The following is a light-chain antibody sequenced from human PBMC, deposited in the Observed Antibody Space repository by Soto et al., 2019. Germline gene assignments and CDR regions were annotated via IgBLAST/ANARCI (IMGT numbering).Light chain of an antibody. V-gene: IGKV3-20*01. J-gene: IGKJ1*01. CDR3: QQYGSSPRT. CDR1: QSVSSSY. CDR2: DAS. Sequence: NVLTQSPGTLSLSPGERATLSCRARQSVSSSYLAWYQQKPGQAPRLLIYDASRRATGIPDRFSGSGSGADFTLTISILEPEDVAVYCCQQYGSSPRTFGQGTKVEIK.